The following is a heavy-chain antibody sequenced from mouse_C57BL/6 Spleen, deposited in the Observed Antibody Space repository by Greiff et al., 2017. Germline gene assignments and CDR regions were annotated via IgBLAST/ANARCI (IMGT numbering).Heavy chain of an antibody. D-gene: IGHD2-1*01. J-gene: IGHJ1*03. V-gene: IGHV7-3*01. CDR3: ASLYYGNYWYFDV. CDR2: IRNKANGYTT. Sequence: EVKLMESGGGLVQPGGSLSLSCAASGFTFTDYYMSWVRQPPGKALEWLGFIRNKANGYTTEYSASVKGRFTISRDNSQCILYLQMNALRAEDSATEYCASLYYGNYWYFDVWGTGTTVTVSS. CDR1: GFTFTDYY.